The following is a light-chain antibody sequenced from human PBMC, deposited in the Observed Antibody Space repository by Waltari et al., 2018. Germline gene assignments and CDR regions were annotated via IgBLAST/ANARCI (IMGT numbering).Light chain of an antibody. CDR3: QHFNSYPFI. J-gene: IGKJ2*01. CDR2: MAS. CDR1: QSIGNY. Sequence: DIQMTQSPSTLSASVGDRVTITCRASQSIGNYLAWYQQKPGKAPKLLIFMASTLQREVPSRVSGSGSGTELALTISGLQADDFATYFCQHFNSYPFIFGRGTKLEIK. V-gene: IGKV1-5*03.